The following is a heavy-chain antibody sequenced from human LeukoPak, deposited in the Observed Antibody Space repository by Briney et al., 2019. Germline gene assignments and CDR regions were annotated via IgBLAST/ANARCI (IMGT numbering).Heavy chain of an antibody. D-gene: IGHD4-23*01. V-gene: IGHV1-18*01. CDR1: GYTFTSYG. Sequence: ASVKVSCKASGYTFTSYGISWVRQAPGQGLEWMGWISAYNGNTNYAQKLQGRVTMTTDTSTSTAYMELRSLRSDDTAVYYCARGGTTVVTPDYYYYVDVWGKGTTVTVSS. CDR2: ISAYNGNT. J-gene: IGHJ6*03. CDR3: ARGGTTVVTPDYYYYVDV.